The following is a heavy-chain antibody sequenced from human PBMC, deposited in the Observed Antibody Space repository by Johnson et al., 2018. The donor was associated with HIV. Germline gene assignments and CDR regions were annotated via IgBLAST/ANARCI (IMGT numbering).Heavy chain of an antibody. J-gene: IGHJ3*02. CDR3: ARAPHPQWQCLPPGAFDIWGQGFDI. D-gene: IGHD6-19*01. CDR2: IKSKPDGAAI. CDR1: GITFNNAW. Sequence: VQLVESGGGLVKPGGSLRLSCAASGITFNNAWMSWVRQAPGKGLEWVGRIKSKPDGAAIHYAATVKGRFTVSRDDSRNTLYLQRNSLKTEDTAVYYCARAPHPQWQCLPPGAFDIWGQGFDIWGHGTMVTVSS. V-gene: IGHV3-15*01.